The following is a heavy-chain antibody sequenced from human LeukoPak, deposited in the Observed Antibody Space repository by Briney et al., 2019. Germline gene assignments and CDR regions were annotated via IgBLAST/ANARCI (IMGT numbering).Heavy chain of an antibody. V-gene: IGHV1-46*01. CDR2: INPSGGST. CDR1: GYTFTSYY. J-gene: IGHJ4*02. Sequence: GASVKVSCKASGYTFTSYYMHWVRQAPGQGLEWMGIINPSGGSTSYAQKFQGRVTMTRDTSTSTVYMELSSLRSEDTAVYYRAAAVRGVHPFDYWGQGTLVTVSS. CDR3: AAAVRGVHPFDY. D-gene: IGHD3-10*01.